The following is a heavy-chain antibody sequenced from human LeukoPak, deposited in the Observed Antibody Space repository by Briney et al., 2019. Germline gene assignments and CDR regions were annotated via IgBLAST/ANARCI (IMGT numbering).Heavy chain of an antibody. CDR1: GLIFSDYY. D-gene: IGHD5-18*01. J-gene: IGHJ5*02. CDR3: ARDGYSYGINWFDP. Sequence: GVSLRLSCAASGLIFSDYYKSWTPNAPGKGREWVSYISSSGGTIHYADSVKGRFTISRDKAKNSLYLQMNSLRAEDTAVYYCARDGYSYGINWFDPWGQGTLVTVSS. CDR2: ISSSGGTI. V-gene: IGHV3-11*04.